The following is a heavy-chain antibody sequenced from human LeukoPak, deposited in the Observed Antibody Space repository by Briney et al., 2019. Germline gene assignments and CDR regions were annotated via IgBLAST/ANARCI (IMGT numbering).Heavy chain of an antibody. CDR1: GFTFSNYW. V-gene: IGHV3-74*01. CDR2: INGDGIST. D-gene: IGHD5-24*01. Sequence: GGSLRLSCAASGFTFSNYWMHWVRQAPGKGLVWVSRINGDGISTGYADSVKGRFTVSRDNAKNSLYPQMNSLRAEDTAVYYCAKDSPSRTATTEVPVDYWGQGTLVTVSS. J-gene: IGHJ4*02. CDR3: AKDSPSRTATTEVPVDY.